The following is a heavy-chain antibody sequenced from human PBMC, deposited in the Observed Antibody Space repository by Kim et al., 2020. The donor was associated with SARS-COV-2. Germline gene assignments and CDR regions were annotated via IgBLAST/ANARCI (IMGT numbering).Heavy chain of an antibody. Sequence: GGSLRLSCAASGFTFSNYWMNWIRQAPGKGLEWVAKIKQDGSEKYYVDSVKGRFTISRDNAKNSLHLQMNSLRAEDTAVYYCASGGGAWTWGSWGQGTLVTVSS. CDR1: GFTFSNYW. J-gene: IGHJ5*02. CDR2: IKQDGSEK. D-gene: IGHD3-16*01. CDR3: ASGGGAWTWGS. V-gene: IGHV3-7*01.